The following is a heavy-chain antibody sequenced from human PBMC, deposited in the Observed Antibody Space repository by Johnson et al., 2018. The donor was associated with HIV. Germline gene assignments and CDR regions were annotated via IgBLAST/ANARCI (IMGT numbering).Heavy chain of an antibody. D-gene: IGHD4-17*01. CDR2: IKSKTDGGTT. CDR1: GFTFSDAW. J-gene: IGHJ3*02. V-gene: IGHV3-15*01. CDR3: ASRYGDYGLGSFDI. Sequence: EVQLVESGGGLVKPGGSLRLSCAASGFTFSDAWMSWVRQAPGKGLEWVGRIKSKTDGGTTDYAAPVKGRFTISRDDSKNTLYLQMNSLKTEDTAVYYCASRYGDYGLGSFDIWGQGTMVTVSS.